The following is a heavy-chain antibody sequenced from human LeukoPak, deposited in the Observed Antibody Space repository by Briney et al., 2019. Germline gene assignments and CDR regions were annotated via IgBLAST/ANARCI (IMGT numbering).Heavy chain of an antibody. D-gene: IGHD2-2*01. CDR1: GFTFSDYY. J-gene: IGHJ6*02. CDR3: ARDQIVVVPAAIPNYYYYGMDV. V-gene: IGHV3-11*01. Sequence: GRSLRLSCAASGFTFSDYYMSWIRQAPGKGLEWVSYISSSGSTIYYADSVKGRFTISRDNAKNSLYLQMNSLRAEDTAVYYCARDQIVVVPAAIPNYYYYGMDVWGQGTTVTVSS. CDR2: ISSSGSTI.